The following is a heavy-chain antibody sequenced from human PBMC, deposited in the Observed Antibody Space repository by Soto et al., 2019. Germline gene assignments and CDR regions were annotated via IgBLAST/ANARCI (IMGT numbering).Heavy chain of an antibody. Sequence: GASVKVSCKASGYTFTGYYMHWVRQAPGQGLEWMGWINPNSGGTNYAQKFQGRVTMTRETSISTAYMELSRLRCDDTAVYYCASTGIAARRVGYYYGMDVSGQGTTVTVSS. V-gene: IGHV1-2*02. CDR1: GYTFTGYY. D-gene: IGHD6-6*01. CDR2: INPNSGGT. CDR3: ASTGIAARRVGYYYGMDV. J-gene: IGHJ6*02.